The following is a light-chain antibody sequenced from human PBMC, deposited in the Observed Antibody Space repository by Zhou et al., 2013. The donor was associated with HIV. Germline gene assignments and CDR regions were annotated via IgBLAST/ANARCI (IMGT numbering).Light chain of an antibody. CDR2: SAS. CDR3: QNYDSAPLT. J-gene: IGKJ4*01. CDR1: QDIINY. V-gene: IGKV1-27*01. Sequence: DIQMTQSPSSLSASVGDRVTITCRASQDIINYLAWYQQKPGKVPKLLIYSASTLQSGVPSRFSGSGSGTDFTLTISNLQPEDVSTYYCQNYDSAPLTFGGGTKVEIK.